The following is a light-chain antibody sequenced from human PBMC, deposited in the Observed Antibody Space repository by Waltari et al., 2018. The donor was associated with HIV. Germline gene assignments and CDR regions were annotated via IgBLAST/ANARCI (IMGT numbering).Light chain of an antibody. CDR3: SSYTSSSTLRV. CDR2: EVS. CDR1: SSDVGGYNY. J-gene: IGLJ3*02. Sequence: QSALTQPASVSGSPGQSITISCTGTSSDVGGYNYVSWYQQHPGKAPKLMIYEVSTRPSVVSNRFSGSKSGNTASLTISGLQAEDEADYYCSSYTSSSTLRVFGGGTKLTVL. V-gene: IGLV2-14*01.